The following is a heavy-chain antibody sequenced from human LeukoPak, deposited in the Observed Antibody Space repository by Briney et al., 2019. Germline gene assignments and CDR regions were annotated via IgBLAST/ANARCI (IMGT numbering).Heavy chain of an antibody. J-gene: IGHJ4*02. D-gene: IGHD2-2*01. CDR2: INHSGST. CDR1: GGSFSGYY. Sequence: SETLSLTCGVYGGSFSGYYWSWIRQPPGKGLEWIGEINHSGSTNYNPSLKSRVSISVDTSKNQFSLKLSSVTAADTAVYYCARAQLVPAAVYYFDYWGQGTLVTVSS. V-gene: IGHV4-34*01. CDR3: ARAQLVPAAVYYFDY.